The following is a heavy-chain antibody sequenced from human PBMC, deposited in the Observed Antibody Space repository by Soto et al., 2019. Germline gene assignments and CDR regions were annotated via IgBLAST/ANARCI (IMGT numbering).Heavy chain of an antibody. CDR2: IWYDGSNK. Sequence: GGSLRLSCAASGFTFSSYGTHWVRQAPGKGLEWVAVIWYDGSNKYYADSVKGRFTISRDNSKNTLYLQMNSLRAEDTAVYYCARDKPDIVVVPAAIDPYYYYYMDVWGKGTTVTVSS. CDR1: GFTFSSYG. V-gene: IGHV3-33*01. J-gene: IGHJ6*03. CDR3: ARDKPDIVVVPAAIDPYYYYYMDV. D-gene: IGHD2-2*01.